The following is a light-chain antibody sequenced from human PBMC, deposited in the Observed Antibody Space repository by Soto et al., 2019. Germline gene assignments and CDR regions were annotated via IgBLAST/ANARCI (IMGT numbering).Light chain of an antibody. V-gene: IGKV1-5*03. CDR2: KAS. Sequence: DIQMTQSPSTLSASVGDRVTITCRASQSIKSWLAWYQQKPGKAPKLLISKASGLESGVPLRFSGRGSGTEFTLTISSLQPDDFGTYYCQQYYDFWTFGQGTRVEVK. J-gene: IGKJ1*01. CDR1: QSIKSW. CDR3: QQYYDFWT.